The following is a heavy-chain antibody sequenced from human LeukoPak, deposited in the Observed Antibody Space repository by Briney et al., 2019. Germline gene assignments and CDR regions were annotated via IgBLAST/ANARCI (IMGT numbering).Heavy chain of an antibody. V-gene: IGHV3-23*01. CDR2: ISGRGGST. CDR3: ANTASYTYYDILTGYSGGLGAFDI. CDR1: GFTFSSYA. D-gene: IGHD3-9*01. Sequence: GGSLRLSCAASGFTFSSYAMSWVRQAPGKGLEWVSAISGRGGSTYYADSVKGRFTISRDNSKNTLYLQMNSLRAEDTAVYYCANTASYTYYDILTGYSGGLGAFDIWGQGTMVTVSS. J-gene: IGHJ3*02.